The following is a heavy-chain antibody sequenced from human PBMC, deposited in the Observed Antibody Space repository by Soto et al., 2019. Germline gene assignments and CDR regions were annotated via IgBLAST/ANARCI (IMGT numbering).Heavy chain of an antibody. D-gene: IGHD3-10*01. Sequence: QVQLQESGPGLVKPSETLSLTCTVSGGSISSYYWSWIRQPPGKGLEWIGYIYYSGSTNYNPSLKSRVTISVDTSKNQFSLKLISVTAADTAVYYCARGGGITMVRGVSSWFDPWGQGTLVTVSS. J-gene: IGHJ5*02. V-gene: IGHV4-59*01. CDR3: ARGGGITMVRGVSSWFDP. CDR2: IYYSGST. CDR1: GGSISSYY.